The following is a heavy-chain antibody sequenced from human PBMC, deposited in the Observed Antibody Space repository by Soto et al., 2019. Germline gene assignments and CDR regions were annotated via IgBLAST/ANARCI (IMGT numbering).Heavy chain of an antibody. Sequence: PGGSLRLSCAASGFTLSNYVMSWVRQAPGKGLEWFSAIGGDGDTYYADSVKGRFTISRDNSVHTLYLQMSSLRVEDTAIYYCAKGSASGRPYYFDFWGQGTLVTVSS. J-gene: IGHJ4*02. CDR3: AKGSASGRPYYFDF. CDR2: IGGDGDT. V-gene: IGHV3-23*01. D-gene: IGHD2-15*01. CDR1: GFTLSNYV.